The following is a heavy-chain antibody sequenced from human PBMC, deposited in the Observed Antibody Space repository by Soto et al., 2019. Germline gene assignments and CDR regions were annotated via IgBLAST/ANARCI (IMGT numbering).Heavy chain of an antibody. CDR3: ARVMYYDILTGYYHNWYFDL. Sequence: QVQLVQSGAEVKKPGASVKVSCKASGYTFTSYGISWVRQAPGQGLEWMGWISAYNGNTNYAQKLQGRVTMTTDTSTNTAYMELRTLRSDDTAVYYCARVMYYDILTGYYHNWYFDLWGRGTLVTVSS. CDR2: ISAYNGNT. D-gene: IGHD3-9*01. CDR1: GYTFTSYG. J-gene: IGHJ2*01. V-gene: IGHV1-18*01.